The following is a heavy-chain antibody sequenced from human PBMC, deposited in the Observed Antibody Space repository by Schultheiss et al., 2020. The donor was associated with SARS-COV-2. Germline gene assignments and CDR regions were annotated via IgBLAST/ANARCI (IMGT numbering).Heavy chain of an antibody. D-gene: IGHD4-23*01. V-gene: IGHV3-74*01. CDR1: GFTFSNYW. J-gene: IGHJ4*02. Sequence: GGSLRLSCAVSGFTFSNYWMHWVRQAPGKGLVWVSRIKTDGSATTYADSVKGRFTISRDNSKNTLYLQMNSLRAEDTAVYYCARDHFGYNSLDYWGQGTVVTVSS. CDR3: ARDHFGYNSLDY. CDR2: IKTDGSAT.